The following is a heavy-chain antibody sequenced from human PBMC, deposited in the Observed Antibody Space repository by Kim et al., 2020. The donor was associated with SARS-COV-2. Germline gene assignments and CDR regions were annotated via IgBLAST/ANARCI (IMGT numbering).Heavy chain of an antibody. CDR2: IIPIFGTA. CDR1: GGTFSSYA. CDR3: ARGGETYYYGSGSNRSFDY. V-gene: IGHV1-69*13. J-gene: IGHJ4*02. Sequence: SVKVSCKASGGTFSSYAISWVRQAPGQGLEWMGGIIPIFGTANYAQKFQGRVTITADESTSTAYMELSSLRSEDTAVYYCARGGETYYYGSGSNRSFDYWGQGTLVTVSS. D-gene: IGHD3-10*01.